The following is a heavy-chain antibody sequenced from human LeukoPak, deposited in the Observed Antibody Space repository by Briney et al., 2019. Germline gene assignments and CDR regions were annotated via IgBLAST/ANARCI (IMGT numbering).Heavy chain of an antibody. V-gene: IGHV3-23*01. J-gene: IGHJ4*02. CDR2: ISGSGGIT. D-gene: IGHD1-26*01. CDR1: GFTFSNYA. CDR3: AKEGRGMGAATIDY. Sequence: GGSLTLSCAASGFTFSNYAMSWLRQAPGKGLEWVSGISGSGGITYYADSVGRFSISRDNSNNTLYLQMTSLRAEDTAVYYCAKEGRGMGAATIDYWGQGTLVTVSS.